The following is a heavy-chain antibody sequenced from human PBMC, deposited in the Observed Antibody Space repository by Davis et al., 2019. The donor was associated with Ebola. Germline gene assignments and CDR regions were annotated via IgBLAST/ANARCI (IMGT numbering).Heavy chain of an antibody. CDR1: GGTFNTNS. Sequence: SVKVFCKASGGTFNTNSISWVRQAPGQGLEWMGAIIPLVDTVNYAQEFQGRVTITADKSTSTAYMELSSLRSEDTAVYYCARGPWGTYFEYWGQGTLVTVSS. D-gene: IGHD1-1*01. CDR2: IIPLVDTV. V-gene: IGHV1-69*06. J-gene: IGHJ4*02. CDR3: ARGPWGTYFEY.